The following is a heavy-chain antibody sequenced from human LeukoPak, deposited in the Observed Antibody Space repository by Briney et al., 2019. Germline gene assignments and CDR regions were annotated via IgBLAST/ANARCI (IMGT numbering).Heavy chain of an antibody. CDR2: ISAYNGNT. Sequence: ASVKVSCKASGYTFTSYGISWVRQAPGQGLEWMGWISAYNGNTNYAQKLQGRVTMTTDTSTSTAYMELSRLRSDDTAVYYCAREMYSSGCGPIGYWGQGTLVTVSS. CDR3: AREMYSSGCGPIGY. D-gene: IGHD6-19*01. J-gene: IGHJ4*02. CDR1: GYTFTSYG. V-gene: IGHV1-18*01.